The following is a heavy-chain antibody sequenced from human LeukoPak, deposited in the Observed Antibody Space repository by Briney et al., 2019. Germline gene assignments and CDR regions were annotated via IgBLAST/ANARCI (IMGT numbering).Heavy chain of an antibody. D-gene: IGHD3-16*01. Sequence: SVKVSCKASGGTFSSYAISWVRQAPGQGLEWMGGIIPIFGTANYAQKLQGRVTMTTDTSTSTAYMELRSLRSDDTAVYYCARVQGGDYVWGSDYWGQGTLVTVSS. CDR3: ARVQGGDYVWGSDY. CDR2: IIPIFGTA. J-gene: IGHJ4*02. CDR1: GGTFSSYA. V-gene: IGHV1-69*05.